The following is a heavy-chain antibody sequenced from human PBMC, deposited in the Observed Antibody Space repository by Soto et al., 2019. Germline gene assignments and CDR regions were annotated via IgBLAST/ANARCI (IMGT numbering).Heavy chain of an antibody. CDR2: IYWDDDE. J-gene: IGHJ5*02. V-gene: IGHV2-5*02. D-gene: IGHD3-16*01. CDR1: GVSFSTSGGG. CDR3: AHKIGLNNWFDP. Sequence: QITLNESGPTLVKPTQTLTLTCTFSGVSFSTSGGGVGWIRQPPGKALEWLALIYWDDDERYSPSLKSRLTITKDTSKNQVVLKMTTMDPVDTATYYLAHKIGLNNWFDPWGQGIVVTVSS.